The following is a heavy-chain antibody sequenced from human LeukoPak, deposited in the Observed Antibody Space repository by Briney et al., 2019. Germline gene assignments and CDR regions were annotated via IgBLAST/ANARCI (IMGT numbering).Heavy chain of an antibody. CDR3: ARGVTATVDY. J-gene: IGHJ4*02. V-gene: IGHV3-48*03. CDR2: ISSSGTTI. CDR1: GFTFSNFA. Sequence: GGFLRLSCSASGFTFSNFAMHWVRQAPGKGLEWVSYISSSGTTIYYTDSVKGRFTISRDNAKNSLYLQMNSLRAEDTAVYYCARGVTATVDYWGQGTLVTVSS. D-gene: IGHD1-20*01.